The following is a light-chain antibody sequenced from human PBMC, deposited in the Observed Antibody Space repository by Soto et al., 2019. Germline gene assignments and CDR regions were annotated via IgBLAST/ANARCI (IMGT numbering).Light chain of an antibody. CDR2: GAS. V-gene: IGKV3-15*01. CDR3: QQYNNWPPVT. CDR1: QSVSTN. J-gene: IGKJ2*01. Sequence: EIVMTQSPATLSVSPGERATLSCRASQSVSTNLAWHQQKPGQAPRLLIYGASTRATGIPARFSGSGSGTEFTLTIGSLQSEDFAVYYCQQYNNWPPVTFGQGTKLEIK.